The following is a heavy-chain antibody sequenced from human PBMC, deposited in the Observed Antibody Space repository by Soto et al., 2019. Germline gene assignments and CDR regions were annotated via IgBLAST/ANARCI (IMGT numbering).Heavy chain of an antibody. CDR3: AKNLGSSSLGGFYYYFGMDV. J-gene: IGHJ6*02. CDR2: ISWDGGKT. CDR1: GFTFDDYT. D-gene: IGHD6-13*01. V-gene: IGHV3-43*01. Sequence: LRLSCAASGFTFDDYTMHWVRQAPGKGLEWVSLISWDGGKTHYADSVKGRFTISRDNSKNSLFLQMSSLRTEDTALYYCAKNLGSSSLGGFYYYFGMDVWGQGTTVTVSS.